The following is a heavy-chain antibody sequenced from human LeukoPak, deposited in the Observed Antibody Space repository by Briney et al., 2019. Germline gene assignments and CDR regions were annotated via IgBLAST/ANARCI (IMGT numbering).Heavy chain of an antibody. D-gene: IGHD2/OR15-2a*01. CDR2: ISNSGDNT. Sequence: GGSLRLSCAASGFTFSSYAISGVRQTPGKGLEWGSAISNSGDNTFYAGSVKGRFTISRDNSKNTLYLQRNSLRAEDTAVYYCAKGMCVFGTTFFYFDYWGQGTLVTVSS. CDR3: AKGMCVFGTTFFYFDY. CDR1: GFTFSSYA. V-gene: IGHV3-23*01. J-gene: IGHJ4*02.